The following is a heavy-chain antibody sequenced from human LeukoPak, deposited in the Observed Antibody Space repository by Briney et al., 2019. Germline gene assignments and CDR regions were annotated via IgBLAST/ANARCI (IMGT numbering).Heavy chain of an antibody. V-gene: IGHV1-2*02. CDR1: GYTFTGYY. Sequence: ASVKVSCKASGYTFTGYYMHWVRQAPGQGLEWLGLINPNSGGTNYEQTFQGKGTMTMDTSNSTAYLELSRMRSDDTAVNYCARTYSWGLSTVDYWGQGTLVTVSS. D-gene: IGHD1-26*01. CDR2: INPNSGGT. J-gene: IGHJ4*02. CDR3: ARTYSWGLSTVDY.